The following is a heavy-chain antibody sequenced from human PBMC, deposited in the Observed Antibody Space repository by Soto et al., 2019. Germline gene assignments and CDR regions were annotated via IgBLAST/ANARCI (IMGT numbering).Heavy chain of an antibody. J-gene: IGHJ4*02. CDR1: GGSITGYY. CDR3: ARERTPRTGFDY. CDR2: IYFTGAA. V-gene: IGHV4-59*01. Sequence: LCGGSITGYYWNWIRQPPGKGLEWIGCIYFTGAANYNPSLKSRVTMSVDTSKNQFSLKLTSVTAADTAVYYCARERTPRTGFDYWGQGTLVTVSS. D-gene: IGHD1-1*01.